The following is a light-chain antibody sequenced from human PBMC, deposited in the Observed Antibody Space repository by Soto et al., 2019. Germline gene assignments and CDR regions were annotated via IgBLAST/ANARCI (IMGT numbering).Light chain of an antibody. J-gene: IGLJ1*01. Sequence: QSALTQPASVSGSPGQSITISCSGTRSDIGSYNYVAWYQQFPGKTPKILIYRVSNRPSGVSSRFSGSKSGNTASLTISGLQAEDEADYYCISYTGSSTSYVSGSGTKVTVL. CDR3: ISYTGSSTSYV. CDR2: RVS. V-gene: IGLV2-14*01. CDR1: RSDIGSYNY.